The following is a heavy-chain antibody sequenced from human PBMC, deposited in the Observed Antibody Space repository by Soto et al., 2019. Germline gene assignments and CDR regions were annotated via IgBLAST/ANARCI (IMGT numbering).Heavy chain of an antibody. J-gene: IGHJ6*03. Sequence: VASVKVSCKASGYTFTSYGISWVRQAPGQGLEWMGWISAYNGNTNYAQKLQGRVTMTTDTSTSTAYMELRSLRSDDTAVYYCARVQWLTTYYYMDVWGKGTTVTVSS. CDR1: GYTFTSYG. CDR3: ARVQWLTTYYYMDV. D-gene: IGHD6-19*01. V-gene: IGHV1-18*01. CDR2: ISAYNGNT.